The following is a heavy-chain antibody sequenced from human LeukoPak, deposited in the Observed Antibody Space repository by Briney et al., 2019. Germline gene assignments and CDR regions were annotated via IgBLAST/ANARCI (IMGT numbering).Heavy chain of an antibody. Sequence: GGSLRLSCAASGFTVSSNYMSWVRQAPGKGLEWVSVIYSGGSTYYADSVKGRFTISRDNSKNTLYLQMNSLRAGDTAVYYCARLGVPAMVDYWGQGTLVTVSS. CDR2: IYSGGST. J-gene: IGHJ4*02. D-gene: IGHD3-16*01. V-gene: IGHV3-53*01. CDR1: GFTVSSNY. CDR3: ARLGVPAMVDY.